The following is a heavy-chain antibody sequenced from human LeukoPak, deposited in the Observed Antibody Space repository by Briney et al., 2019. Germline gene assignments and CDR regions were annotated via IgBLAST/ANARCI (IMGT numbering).Heavy chain of an antibody. V-gene: IGHV3-30-3*01. J-gene: IGHJ4*02. CDR2: ISYDGSNK. CDR1: GFTFSSYA. CDR3: ARDLKAYIVVVVAATPGY. Sequence: GGSLRLSCAASGFTFSSYAVHWVRQAPGKGLEWVAVISYDGSNKYYADSVKGRFTISRDNSKNTLYLQMNSLRAEDTAVYYCARDLKAYIVVVVAATPGYWGQGTLVTVSS. D-gene: IGHD2-15*01.